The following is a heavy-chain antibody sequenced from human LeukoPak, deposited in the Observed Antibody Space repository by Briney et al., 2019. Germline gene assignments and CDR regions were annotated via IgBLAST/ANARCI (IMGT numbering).Heavy chain of an antibody. Sequence: PGRSLRLSCAASGFTFSSYPMHWVRQAPGKGLEWVAVVSYDGSNKYYADSVKGRFTISRDNSKNTLYLQMNSLRAEDTAVYYCARETIVVVPAAKFSKFDPWGQGTLVTVSS. J-gene: IGHJ5*02. CDR1: GFTFSSYP. CDR2: VSYDGSNK. CDR3: ARETIVVVPAAKFSKFDP. D-gene: IGHD2-2*01. V-gene: IGHV3-30-3*01.